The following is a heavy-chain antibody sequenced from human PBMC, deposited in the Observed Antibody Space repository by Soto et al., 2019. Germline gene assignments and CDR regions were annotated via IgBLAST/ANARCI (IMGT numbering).Heavy chain of an antibody. J-gene: IGHJ4*02. D-gene: IGHD2-15*01. CDR3: AREETGYCSGGSCYSTKSEAGNFDY. Sequence: QVQLVESGGGVVQPGRSLGLSCAASGFTFSSYGMHWVRQAPGKGLEWVAVIWYDGSNKYYADSVKGRFTISRDNSKNTLYLQMNSLRAEDTAVYYCAREETGYCSGGSCYSTKSEAGNFDYWGQGTLVTVSS. CDR2: IWYDGSNK. V-gene: IGHV3-33*01. CDR1: GFTFSSYG.